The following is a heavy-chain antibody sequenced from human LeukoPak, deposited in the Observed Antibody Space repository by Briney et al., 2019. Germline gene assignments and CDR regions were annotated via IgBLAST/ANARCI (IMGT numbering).Heavy chain of an antibody. Sequence: GGSLRLSCAASGFTFSDYYMSWIRQAPGKGLEWVSYISSSGSTIYYADSVKVRSTISRDSSKNTLYLQMNNLRAEDTAVYYCARPQLASDYYYAMDVWGQGTTVTVSS. CDR2: ISSSGSTI. CDR1: GFTFSDYY. D-gene: IGHD6-6*01. J-gene: IGHJ6*02. V-gene: IGHV3-11*04. CDR3: ARPQLASDYYYAMDV.